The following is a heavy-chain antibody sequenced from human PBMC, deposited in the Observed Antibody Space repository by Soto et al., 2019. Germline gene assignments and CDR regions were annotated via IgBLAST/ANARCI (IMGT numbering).Heavy chain of an antibody. D-gene: IGHD3-16*01. Sequence: VPLVQSGAEVKKPGSSVKVSCQTSGGTFSNYAISWVRQAPGQGLEWMGGIIPISGETTFAQRFQGRVTIAAEQSTITTAMALRSPDFEDTAVYYCARGGRMGDSGPWRLDYWGQGTLVTVSS. CDR1: GGTFSNYA. CDR3: ARGGRMGDSGPWRLDY. V-gene: IGHV1-69*01. J-gene: IGHJ4*02. CDR2: IIPISGET.